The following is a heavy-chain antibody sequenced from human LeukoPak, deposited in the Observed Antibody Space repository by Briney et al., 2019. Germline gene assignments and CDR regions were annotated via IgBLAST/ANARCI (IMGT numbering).Heavy chain of an antibody. V-gene: IGHV1-2*02. CDR2: INPNNGGT. CDR1: VYPFIFYY. CDR3: ARVTGSGH. J-gene: IGHJ4*02. D-gene: IGHD1-26*01. Sequence: GASVTVSFTASVYPFIFYYIHWVRQAPGQGLEYMGWINPNNGGTNIAQKFQGRGTMTRHTSINTAYMELTRLRSDDTAVYYCARVTGSGHWGQGTLVSVSS.